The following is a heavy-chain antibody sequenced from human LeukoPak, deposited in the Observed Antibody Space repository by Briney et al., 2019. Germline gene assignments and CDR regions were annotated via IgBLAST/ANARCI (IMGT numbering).Heavy chain of an antibody. CDR2: TSSSGSTI. V-gene: IGHV3-48*03. J-gene: IGHJ4*02. Sequence: PGGSLRLSCAASGFTFSSYEMNWVRQAPGKGLEWVSYTSSSGSTIYYADSVKGRFTISRDNAKKSLYLQMNSLRAEDTAVYYWARVPTVGSGGYQFDYWGQGTLVTVSS. D-gene: IGHD2-15*01. CDR1: GFTFSSYE. CDR3: ARVPTVGSGGYQFDY.